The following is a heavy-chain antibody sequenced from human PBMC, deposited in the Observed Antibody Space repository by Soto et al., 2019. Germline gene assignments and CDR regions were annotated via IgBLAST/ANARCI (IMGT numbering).Heavy chain of an antibody. D-gene: IGHD3-10*01. CDR3: ARHSVVRGVMFWFDP. V-gene: IGHV4-59*08. CDR1: GGSISSYY. Sequence: SETLSLTCTVSGGSISSYYWSWIRQPPGKGLEWIGYIYYSGITNYNPSLKSRVTISVDTSKNQFSLKLSSVTAADTAVYYCARHSVVRGVMFWFDPWGQGTLVTVSS. CDR2: IYYSGIT. J-gene: IGHJ5*02.